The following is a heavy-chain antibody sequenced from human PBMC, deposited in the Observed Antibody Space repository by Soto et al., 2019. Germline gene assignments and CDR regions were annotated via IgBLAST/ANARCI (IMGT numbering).Heavy chain of an antibody. Sequence: GGSLRLSCAASGFTFGIYAMSWVRQAPGKGLEWVSSISGSGGSIYYAHSVKGRFTISRDKTKNTLDLQMNSLRAEDTAVYHCARVAPEYTSTPRRFDFWGQGTLVTVSS. CDR2: ISGSGGSI. CDR1: GFTFGIYA. V-gene: IGHV3-23*01. CDR3: ARVAPEYTSTPRRFDF. J-gene: IGHJ4*02. D-gene: IGHD6-13*01.